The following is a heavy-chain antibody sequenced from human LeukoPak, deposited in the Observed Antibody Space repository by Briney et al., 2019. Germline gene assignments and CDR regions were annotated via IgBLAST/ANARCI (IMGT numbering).Heavy chain of an antibody. V-gene: IGHV1-69*13. CDR1: GGTFSSYA. D-gene: IGHD2-2*01. J-gene: IGHJ5*02. CDR2: IIPMLGTA. CDR3: ARDARRRYCSSTSCYWGWFDP. Sequence: ASVKVSCKASGGTFSSYAISWVRQAPGQGLERMGGIIPMLGTANYAQKFQGRVTITADESTSTAYMELSSLRSEDTAVYYCARDARRRYCSSTSCYWGWFDPWGQGTLVTVSS.